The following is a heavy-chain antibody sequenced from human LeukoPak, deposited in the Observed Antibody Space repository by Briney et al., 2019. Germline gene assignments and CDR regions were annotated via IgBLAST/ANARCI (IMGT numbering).Heavy chain of an antibody. D-gene: IGHD2-15*01. Sequence: GGSLRLSCAASGLRFTSYRMSWVRQAPGKGLEWVANINQGGNTVNYVDSVKGRVRISRDNANNALFLQMHSLRFEDTAIYYCATTFPYCGDGTCKLGGQGAQVTVSS. CDR1: GLRFTSYR. CDR3: ATTFPYCGDGTCKL. J-gene: IGHJ4*02. V-gene: IGHV3-7*01. CDR2: INQGGNTV.